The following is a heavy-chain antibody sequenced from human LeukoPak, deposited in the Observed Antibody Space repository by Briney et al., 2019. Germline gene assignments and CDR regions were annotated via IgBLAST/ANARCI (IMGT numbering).Heavy chain of an antibody. CDR2: ISGSGDTI. CDR3: ARPRATYCTNGICYIRDAFDT. J-gene: IGHJ3*02. Sequence: GGSLRLSCAASGFTFSSYEMNWVRQAPGKGLEWVSYISGSGDTIYYADSVKGRLTISRDNAKNSLHLQMNSLRGEDTALYYCARPRATYCTNGICYIRDAFDTWGQGTSVTVSS. D-gene: IGHD2-8*01. CDR1: GFTFSSYE. V-gene: IGHV3-48*03.